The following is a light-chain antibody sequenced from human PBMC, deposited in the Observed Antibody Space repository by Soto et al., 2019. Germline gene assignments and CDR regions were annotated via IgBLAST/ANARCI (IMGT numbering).Light chain of an antibody. CDR3: SSYTSSSTLYV. CDR1: SSDVGGYNY. CDR2: DVS. Sequence: QSALTQPASVSGSPGQSITISCTGTSSDVGGYNYVSWYQQHPGKAPKLMIYDVSNRPSGVSNRSSGSKSGNTASLTISGLQAEDEADYYCSSYTSSSTLYVLGTGTKVTVL. V-gene: IGLV2-14*01. J-gene: IGLJ1*01.